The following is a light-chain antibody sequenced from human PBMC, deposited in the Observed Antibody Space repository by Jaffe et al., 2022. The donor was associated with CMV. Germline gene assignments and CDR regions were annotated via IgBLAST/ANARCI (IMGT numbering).Light chain of an antibody. J-gene: IGKJ3*01. CDR1: QSVSNNY. V-gene: IGKV3-20*01. CDR3: QQYGSLSPIT. CDR2: ETS. Sequence: DIVLTQSPGTLSLSPGERATLSCRASQSVSNNYVAWYQQKPGQAPRLLLYETSSRATGIPDRFSGSGSGTDFTLTISRLEPEDFAVYYCQQYGSLSPITFGPGTKVDIK.